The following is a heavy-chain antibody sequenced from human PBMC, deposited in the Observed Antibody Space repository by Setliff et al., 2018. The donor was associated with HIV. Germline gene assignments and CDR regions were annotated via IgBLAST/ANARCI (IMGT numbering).Heavy chain of an antibody. J-gene: IGHJ6*03. CDR3: ARAAVAGLDPYYYYYYMDV. V-gene: IGHV1-69*13. CDR1: GGTFSSYA. D-gene: IGHD6-19*01. Sequence: SVKVSCKASGGTFSSYAISWVRQAPGQGLEWMGGIIPIFGTANYAQKFQGRVTITADESTSTAYMELSSLRSEDTAVYYCARAAVAGLDPYYYYYYMDVWGKGTKVTVSS. CDR2: IIPIFGTA.